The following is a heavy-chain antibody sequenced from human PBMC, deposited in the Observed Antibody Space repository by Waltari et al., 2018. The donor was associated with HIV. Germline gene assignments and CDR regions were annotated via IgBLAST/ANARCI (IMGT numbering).Heavy chain of an antibody. CDR3: ARGAASFDL. CDR2: INQYGTEE. D-gene: IGHD6-25*01. V-gene: IGHV3-7*01. CDR1: AFTFSTSW. Sequence: EVYLVESGGGLVQPGESLTLSCAASAFTFSTSWMTWVRQGPGKGLEWVANINQYGTEEFYVDSVKGRFTIYRDNARNSLYLEMTNLRADDTAVYYCARGAASFDLWGQGTLVTVSS. J-gene: IGHJ4*02.